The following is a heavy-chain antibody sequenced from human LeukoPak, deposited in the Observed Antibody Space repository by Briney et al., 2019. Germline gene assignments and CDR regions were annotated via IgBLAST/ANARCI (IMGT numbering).Heavy chain of an antibody. CDR2: IHYSGTT. V-gene: IGHV4-59*01. Sequence: PSETLSLTCTVSGDSINNYYWAWIRQPPGKGLEWIGYIHYSGTTYYDPSLKSRVTISVDSSRTQFSLKLSSMTAADTAVYYCARDSRGGGPDFDYWGQGTLVTVSS. D-gene: IGHD3-16*01. CDR1: GDSINNYY. CDR3: ARDSRGGGPDFDY. J-gene: IGHJ4*02.